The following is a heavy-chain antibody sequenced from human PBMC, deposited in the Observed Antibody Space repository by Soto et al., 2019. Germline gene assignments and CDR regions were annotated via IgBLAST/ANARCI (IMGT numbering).Heavy chain of an antibody. V-gene: IGHV5-51*01. CDR2: ISPGASDT. CDR1: GYSFASDW. Sequence: PGESLKIACKGSGYSFASDWIGWVRQMPGKGLEGMGIISPGASDTRYRPSVQGQVTISADKSISTAYLQWSSLKASDTAMYYCARLRQADLSGRYYYGMDVWGQGTTVTVSS. CDR3: ARLRQADLSGRYYYGMDV. D-gene: IGHD5-12*01. J-gene: IGHJ6*02.